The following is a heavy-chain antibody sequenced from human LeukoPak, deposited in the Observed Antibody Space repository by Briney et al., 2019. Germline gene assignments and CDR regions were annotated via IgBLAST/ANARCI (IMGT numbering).Heavy chain of an antibody. CDR2: IWYDGSNK. J-gene: IGHJ4*02. Sequence: GGSLRLSCAASGFTFSSYGMHWVRQAPGKGPEWVAVIWYDGSNKYYADSVKGRFTISRDNSKNTLYLQMNSLRAEDTAVYYCAPGDSNGSGSPYYFDYWGQGTLVTVSS. V-gene: IGHV3-30*02. D-gene: IGHD3-10*01. CDR3: APGDSNGSGSPYYFDY. CDR1: GFTFSSYG.